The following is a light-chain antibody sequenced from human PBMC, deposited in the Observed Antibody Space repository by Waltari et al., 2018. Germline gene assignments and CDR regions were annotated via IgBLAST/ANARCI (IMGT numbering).Light chain of an antibody. V-gene: IGKV1D-12*01. CDR3: QQANSFTPGFT. CDR1: QDISSW. J-gene: IGKJ4*01. Sequence: DIQMTQSPSSVSASVGDRVTITCRASQDISSWLAWYQQRPGKAPKLLIYAASNLQSGVPSRFSGSGSGTDFTLTISSLQPEDFATYYCQQANSFTPGFTFGGGTKVEIK. CDR2: AAS.